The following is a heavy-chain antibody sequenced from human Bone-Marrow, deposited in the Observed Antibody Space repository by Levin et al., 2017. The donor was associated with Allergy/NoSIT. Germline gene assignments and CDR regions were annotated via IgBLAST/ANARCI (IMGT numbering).Heavy chain of an antibody. CDR3: ARGRAAAAAGSNWLDS. V-gene: IGHV3-11*05. J-gene: IGHJ5*01. Sequence: GGSLRLSCAASGFTFSDFYMGWVLQTPGRGLEWISYISASTTYTLYADSVKGRFSISRDNANNALHLQMNSLRIEDTAMYFCARGRAAAAAGSNWLDSWGQGTLVSVSS. D-gene: IGHD6-13*01. CDR2: ISASTTYT. CDR1: GFTFSDFY.